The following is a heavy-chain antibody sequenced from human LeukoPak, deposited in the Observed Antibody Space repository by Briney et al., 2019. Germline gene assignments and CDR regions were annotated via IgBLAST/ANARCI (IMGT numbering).Heavy chain of an antibody. Sequence: GASVKVSCKASGGTFSSYAISWVRQAPGQGLEWVGGIIPIFGTANYAQKFQGRVTITADESTSTAYMELSSLRSEDTAVYYCAARTGTTRLYYYGMDVWGQGTTVTVSS. J-gene: IGHJ6*02. CDR1: GGTFSSYA. CDR2: IIPIFGTA. D-gene: IGHD1-7*01. CDR3: AARTGTTRLYYYGMDV. V-gene: IGHV1-69*13.